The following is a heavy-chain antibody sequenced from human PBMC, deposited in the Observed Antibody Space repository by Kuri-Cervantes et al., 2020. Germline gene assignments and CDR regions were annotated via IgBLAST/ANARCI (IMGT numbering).Heavy chain of an antibody. V-gene: IGHV3-48*02. Sequence: GLLRLSCSAAGFTFSSHWRSWVGQAPGKGLVWVSYISSSSSTIYYADSVKGRFTISRENAKNSLYLQMNILREVDTAVYYCARDRWNDLYYYGMDVWGQGTTVTVSS. CDR1: GFTFSSHW. J-gene: IGHJ6*02. D-gene: IGHD1-1*01. CDR3: ARDRWNDLYYYGMDV. CDR2: ISSSSSTI.